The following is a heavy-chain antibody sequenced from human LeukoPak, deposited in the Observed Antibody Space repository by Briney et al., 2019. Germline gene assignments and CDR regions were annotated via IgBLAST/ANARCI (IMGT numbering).Heavy chain of an antibody. CDR3: AALGWELLNYHYYYGMDV. CDR1: GYTFTSYA. Sequence: ASVKVSCKASGYTFTSYAMHWVRQAPGQRLEWMGWINAGNGNTKYSQKFQGRVTITRDTSASTAYMELSSLRSEDTAVYYCAALGWELLNYHYYYGMDVWGQGTTVTVS. CDR2: INAGNGNT. V-gene: IGHV1-3*01. J-gene: IGHJ6*02. D-gene: IGHD1-26*01.